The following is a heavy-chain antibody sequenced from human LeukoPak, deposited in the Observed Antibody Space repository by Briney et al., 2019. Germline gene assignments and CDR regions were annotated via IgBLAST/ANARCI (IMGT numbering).Heavy chain of an antibody. CDR3: ARDAGVVGQGSEY. J-gene: IGHJ4*02. V-gene: IGHV1-2*06. CDR2: IDPNTGGT. CDR1: GYTFTGHW. Sequence: ASLRVSCKASGYTFTGHWIHWVRQAPAPGLEWMGRIDPNTGGTKFTQKFQGRGTMYRDTFINTPYLELTNLGPDDTAVYYCARDAGVVGQGSEYWGQGTLVTVSS. D-gene: IGHD3-3*01.